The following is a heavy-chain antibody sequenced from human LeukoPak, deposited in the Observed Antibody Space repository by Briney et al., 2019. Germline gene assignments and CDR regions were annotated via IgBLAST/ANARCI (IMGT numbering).Heavy chain of an antibody. J-gene: IGHJ4*02. V-gene: IGHV3-66*01. CDR3: ARGRSRTYYDILTGPLDY. CDR2: IYSGGST. D-gene: IGHD3-9*01. CDR1: GFTVSSNY. Sequence: PGGSLRLSCAASGFTVSSNYMSWVRQAPGKGLEWVSVIYSGGSTYYADSVKGRFTISRDNSKNTLYLQMNSLRAEDTAVYYCARGRSRTYYDILTGPLDYWGQGTLVTVSS.